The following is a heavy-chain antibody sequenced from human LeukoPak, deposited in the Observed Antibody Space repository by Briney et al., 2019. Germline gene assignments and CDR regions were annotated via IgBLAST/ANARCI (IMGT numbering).Heavy chain of an antibody. J-gene: IGHJ4*02. Sequence: SETLSLTCTVSGGSISSYYWSWIRQPPGKGLEWIGYIYYSGSTNYNPSLKSRVTISVDTSKNQFSLKLSSVTAADTAVYYCAGXGGSSWALPLDYWGQGTLVTVSS. D-gene: IGHD6-13*01. CDR2: IYYSGST. V-gene: IGHV4-59*08. CDR1: GGSISSYY. CDR3: AGXGGSSWALPLDY.